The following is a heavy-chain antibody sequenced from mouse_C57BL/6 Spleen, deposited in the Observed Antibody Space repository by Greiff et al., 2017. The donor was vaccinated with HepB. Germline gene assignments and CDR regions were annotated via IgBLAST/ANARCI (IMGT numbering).Heavy chain of an antibody. CDR2: INPGSGGT. CDR1: GYAFTNYL. V-gene: IGHV1-54*01. D-gene: IGHD1-1*01. J-gene: IGHJ1*03. Sequence: VQLQQSGAELVRPGTSVKVSCKASGYAFTNYLIEWVKQRPGQGLEWIGVINPGSGGTNYNEKFKGKAKLTADKSSSTAYMQLSSLTSEDSAVYFCARCPRYYGSSPWYFDVWGTGTTVTVSS. CDR3: ARCPRYYGSSPWYFDV.